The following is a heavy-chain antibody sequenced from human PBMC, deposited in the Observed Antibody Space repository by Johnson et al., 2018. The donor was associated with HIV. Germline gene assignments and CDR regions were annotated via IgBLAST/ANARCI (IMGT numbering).Heavy chain of an antibody. CDR3: AKDFTDGAFDI. V-gene: IGHV3-30*02. D-gene: IGHD5-24*01. J-gene: IGHJ3*02. CDR2: IRLDGNNK. CDR1: EFTFSSYG. Sequence: QVQLVESGGGVVQPGGSLRLSCAASEFTFSSYGMHWVRQAPGKGLEWVTFIRLDGNNKYDADSVEGRLTISRDNSKNTLHLQMNSLRVEDTAVYYCAKDFTDGAFDIWGRGTMVTVSS.